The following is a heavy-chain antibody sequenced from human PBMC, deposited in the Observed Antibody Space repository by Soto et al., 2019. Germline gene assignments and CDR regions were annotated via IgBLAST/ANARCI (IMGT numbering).Heavy chain of an antibody. J-gene: IGHJ6*02. V-gene: IGHV1-2*02. CDR2: VSPLTGGT. CDR3: AREFDSGDMGLDL. Sequence: QVQLVQSGPEVKTPGASVRVSCKSSGYTFGAYYIHWVRQAPGQGLEWMGWVSPLTGGTNLAQRFQGRLTMTRDTSINTVFMELLWLRSGDTALYFCAREFDSGDMGLDLWGQGTTVSVSS. D-gene: IGHD2-21*01. CDR1: GYTFGAYY.